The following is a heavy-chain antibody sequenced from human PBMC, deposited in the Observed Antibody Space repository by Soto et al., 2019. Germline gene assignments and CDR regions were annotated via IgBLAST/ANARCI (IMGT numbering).Heavy chain of an antibody. Sequence: SETLSLTCAVYGGSFSGYYWSWIRQPPGKGLEWIGEINHSGSTNYNPSLKSRVTISVDTSKNQFSLKLSSVTAADTAVYYCARGAARVVDYWGQGALVTVSS. D-gene: IGHD6-6*01. CDR2: INHSGST. CDR3: ARGAARVVDY. V-gene: IGHV4-34*01. J-gene: IGHJ4*02. CDR1: GGSFSGYY.